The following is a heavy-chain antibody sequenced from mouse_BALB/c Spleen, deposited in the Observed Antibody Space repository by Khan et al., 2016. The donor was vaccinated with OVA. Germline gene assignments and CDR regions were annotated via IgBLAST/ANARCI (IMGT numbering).Heavy chain of an antibody. D-gene: IGHD1-1*02. CDR2: FYPGGTTI. J-gene: IGHJ2*01. Sequence: QVQLKESGAELVKPGASVKLSCKASGYTFTEYIIHWLKQRSGQGLEWIGWFYPGGTTIKYNEKFKDKATLTADKSSSTVYMELSRLTSEDSAVYFCASHEDYGSWLDYWGQGTTLTVSS. CDR1: GYTFTEYI. CDR3: ASHEDYGSWLDY. V-gene: IGHV1-62-2*01.